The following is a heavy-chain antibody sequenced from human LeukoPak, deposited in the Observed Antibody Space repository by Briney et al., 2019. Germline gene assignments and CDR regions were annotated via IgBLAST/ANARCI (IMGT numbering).Heavy chain of an antibody. CDR2: ISYDGSNK. CDR1: GFTFSSYG. D-gene: IGHD3-22*01. V-gene: IGHV3-30*18. J-gene: IGHJ4*02. Sequence: GGSLRLSCAASGFTFSSYGMHWVRQAPGKGLEWVAVISYDGSNKYYADSVKGRFTISRDNSKNTLYLQMNSLRAEDTGVYYCAKDGSSGYYYGGFDYWGQGTLVTVSS. CDR3: AKDGSSGYYYGGFDY.